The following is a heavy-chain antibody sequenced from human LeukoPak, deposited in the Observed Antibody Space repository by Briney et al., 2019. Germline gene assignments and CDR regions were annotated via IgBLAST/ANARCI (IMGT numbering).Heavy chain of an antibody. CDR2: IYTSGST. Sequence: SETLSLTCTVSGGSISSYYWSWIRQPAGKGLEWIGRIYTSGSTNYNPSLTSRVTMSVDTSKNQFSLKLSSVTAADTAVYYCAKYDYSNSFDYRGQGTLVTVSS. D-gene: IGHD4-4*01. J-gene: IGHJ4*02. V-gene: IGHV4-4*07. CDR1: GGSISSYY. CDR3: AKYDYSNSFDY.